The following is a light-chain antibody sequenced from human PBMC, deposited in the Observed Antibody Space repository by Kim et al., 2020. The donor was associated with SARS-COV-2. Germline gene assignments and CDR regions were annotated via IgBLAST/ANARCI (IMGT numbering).Light chain of an antibody. Sequence: QTATLTCTGNSYNVGNRGAAWLQQHQGHPPKLLSYRNGDRPSGISERLSASRSGNTASLTITGLQPEDGADYYCSAWDSSLSAVVFGGGTKVTVL. CDR3: SAWDSSLSAVV. CDR1: SYNVGNRG. J-gene: IGLJ3*02. V-gene: IGLV10-54*01. CDR2: RNG.